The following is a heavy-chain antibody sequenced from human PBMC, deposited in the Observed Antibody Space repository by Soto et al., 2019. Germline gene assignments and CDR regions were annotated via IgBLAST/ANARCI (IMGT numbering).Heavy chain of an antibody. J-gene: IGHJ5*02. Sequence: TLSLTCTVSGGSISSGDYYWSWIRQPPGKGLEWIGYIYYSGNTYYNPSLKSRVSISVDTSKNQFSLNLNSVTAADTAVYYCARAYSGYAYNSFDPWGQGTLVTVSS. CDR1: GGSISSGDYY. D-gene: IGHD5-12*01. CDR3: ARAYSGYAYNSFDP. V-gene: IGHV4-30-4*01. CDR2: IYYSGNT.